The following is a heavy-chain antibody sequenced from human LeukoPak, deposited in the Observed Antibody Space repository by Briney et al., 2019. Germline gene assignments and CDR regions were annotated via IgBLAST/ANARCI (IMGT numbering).Heavy chain of an antibody. V-gene: IGHV1-2*02. Sequence: ASVKVSCKASGYAFSAYYMHWVRQAPGQGLEWMGWLNPQTGDTHFAQKFQGRVTFPRDTSISTAYMELSSLRSEDTAVYYCVIRTADSIGYYYVSNWYFDLWGRGTLVTVSS. J-gene: IGHJ2*01. CDR3: VIRTADSIGYYYVSNWYFDL. CDR1: GYAFSAYY. D-gene: IGHD3-22*01. CDR2: LNPQTGDT.